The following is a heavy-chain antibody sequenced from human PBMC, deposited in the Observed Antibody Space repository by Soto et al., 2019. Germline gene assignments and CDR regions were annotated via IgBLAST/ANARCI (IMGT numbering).Heavy chain of an antibody. V-gene: IGHV1-46*01. CDR3: ARDSASYYDFWSGYSTMTQVRYGMDV. J-gene: IGHJ6*02. CDR1: GYTFTSYY. CDR2: INPSGGST. Sequence: ASVKVSCKASGYTFTSYYMHWVRQAPGQGLEWMGIINPSGGSTSYAQKFQGRVTMTRDTSTSTVYMELSSLRSEDTAVYYCARDSASYYDFWSGYSTMTQVRYGMDVWG. D-gene: IGHD3-3*01.